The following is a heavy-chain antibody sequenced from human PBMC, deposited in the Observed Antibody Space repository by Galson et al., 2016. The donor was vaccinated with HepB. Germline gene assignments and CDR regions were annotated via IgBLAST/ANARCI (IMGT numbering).Heavy chain of an antibody. D-gene: IGHD2/OR15-2a*01. Sequence: SLRLSCAASGFTFSNYAMSWVRQAPGKGLEWVTGITDSGGSTSYADSVEGRFTISRDNSKNTLYLHLNGLRADDTAVYYCAKDRGGSYNSRTYYPAFDYWGQGTLVTVSS. V-gene: IGHV3-23*01. CDR3: AKDRGGSYNSRTYYPAFDY. J-gene: IGHJ4*02. CDR2: ITDSGGST. CDR1: GFTFSNYA.